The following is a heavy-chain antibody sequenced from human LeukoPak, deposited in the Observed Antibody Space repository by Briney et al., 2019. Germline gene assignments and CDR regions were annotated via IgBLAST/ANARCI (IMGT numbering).Heavy chain of an antibody. Sequence: SETLSLTCAGYGGSFSGYYWSWIRQPPGKGLEWIGEINHSGSTNYNPSLKSRVTISVDTSKNQFSLKLSSVTAADTAVYYCAGFPAVYYYYGMDVWGQGTTVTVSS. V-gene: IGHV4-34*01. D-gene: IGHD4-17*01. CDR2: INHSGST. CDR3: AGFPAVYYYYGMDV. CDR1: GGSFSGYY. J-gene: IGHJ6*02.